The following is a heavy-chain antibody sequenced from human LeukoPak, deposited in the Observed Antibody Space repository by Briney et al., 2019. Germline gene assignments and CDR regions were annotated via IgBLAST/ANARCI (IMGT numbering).Heavy chain of an antibody. CDR2: ISGGGGST. J-gene: IGHJ4*02. CDR3: ATYVRGDFDY. V-gene: IGHV3-23*01. Sequence: PGGSLRLSCATSGFTFSSYAMSWVRQAPGKGLEWVSTISGGGGSTWYADSVKGRFTISRDNSKNTLYLQLSSLRADDTAVYYCATYVRGDFDYWGQGTLVNVSS. CDR1: GFTFSSYA. D-gene: IGHD3-10*02.